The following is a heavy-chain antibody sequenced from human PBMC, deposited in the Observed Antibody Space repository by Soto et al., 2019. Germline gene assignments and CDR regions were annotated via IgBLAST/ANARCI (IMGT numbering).Heavy chain of an antibody. CDR3: AKMTGDPDDLDF. J-gene: IGHJ3*01. Sequence: PGXSRRLSCAASGFTFRSYAMSWVRQAPGXGLEWVSAIXGSGDXTYCEEYVKGGXTISRENSTKTLSLQLTSLRDEDTDVFYCAKMTGDPDDLDFWGKGTMVTV. CDR1: GFTFRSYA. D-gene: IGHD4-17*01. V-gene: IGHV3-23*01. CDR2: IXGSGDXT.